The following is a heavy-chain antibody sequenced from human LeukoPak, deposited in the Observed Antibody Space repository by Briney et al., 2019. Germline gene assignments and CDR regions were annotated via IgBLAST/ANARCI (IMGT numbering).Heavy chain of an antibody. CDR1: GSTFSSYE. J-gene: IGHJ4*02. CDR3: ARERRGYFDY. CDR2: ISSSGSTI. D-gene: IGHD3-10*01. Sequence: QPGGSLRLSCVAAGSTFSSYEMNWVRQAPGKGLEWVSYISSSGSTIYYADSVKSRFTISRDNAKNSLYLQMNSLRAEDTAVYYCARERRGYFDYWGQGTLVTVSS. V-gene: IGHV3-48*03.